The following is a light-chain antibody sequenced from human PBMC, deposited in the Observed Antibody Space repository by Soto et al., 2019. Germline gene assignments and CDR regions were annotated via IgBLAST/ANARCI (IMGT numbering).Light chain of an antibody. CDR3: SSYYSNNTLL. CDR1: TSDVGGYNY. CDR2: EVS. V-gene: IGLV2-14*01. J-gene: IGLJ3*02. Sequence: QSVLTQPPSVSGSPGQSITISCTGTTSDVGGYNYVSWYQQHPGTAPKLLIYEVSNRPSGVSNRFAGSKSGNTASLTISGLQAEDEAYYYCSSYYSNNTLLFGGGTKLTVL.